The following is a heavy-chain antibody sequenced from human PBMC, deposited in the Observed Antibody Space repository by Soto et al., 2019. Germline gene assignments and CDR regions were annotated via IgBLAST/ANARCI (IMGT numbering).Heavy chain of an antibody. J-gene: IGHJ4*02. CDR2: ISYDGSNK. D-gene: IGHD2-2*02. Sequence: QVQLVESGGGVVQPGRSLRLSCAASGFTFSSYGMHWVRQAPGKGLEWVAVISYDGSNKYYADSVKGRFTISRDNSKNTLYLHMNSLRAEDTAVYYCAKDRQLRGIVVVPAAIGYWGQGTLVTVSS. CDR3: AKDRQLRGIVVVPAAIGY. V-gene: IGHV3-30*18. CDR1: GFTFSSYG.